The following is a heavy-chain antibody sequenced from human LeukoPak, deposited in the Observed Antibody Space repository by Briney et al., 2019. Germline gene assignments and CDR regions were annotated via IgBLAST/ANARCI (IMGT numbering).Heavy chain of an antibody. Sequence: PGGSLRLSCAASGFTFSSYAMSWVRQAPGKGLEWVSAISGSGGSTYYADSVKGRFTISRDNSKNTLYLQMNSLRAEDTAVYYCAKDRFLWFGEIGLYYYGMDVWGQGTTVTVSS. CDR2: ISGSGGST. CDR1: GFTFSSYA. CDR3: AKDRFLWFGEIGLYYYGMDV. J-gene: IGHJ6*02. V-gene: IGHV3-23*01. D-gene: IGHD3-10*01.